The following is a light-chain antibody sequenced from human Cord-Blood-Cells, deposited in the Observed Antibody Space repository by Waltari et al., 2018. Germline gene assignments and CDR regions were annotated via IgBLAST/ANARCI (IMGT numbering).Light chain of an antibody. CDR2: DAP. CDR1: QDISNY. V-gene: IGKV1-33*01. J-gene: IGKJ2*01. Sequence: DIPMTQSPSPLAASVGARDTITCQASQDISNYLHWYQQKPGKAPQLLIYDAPNLETGVPSGFSGSGSGTDYAFTISSLQPEDIATYYGKQYDNLPYTFGQGTKLEIK. CDR3: KQYDNLPYT.